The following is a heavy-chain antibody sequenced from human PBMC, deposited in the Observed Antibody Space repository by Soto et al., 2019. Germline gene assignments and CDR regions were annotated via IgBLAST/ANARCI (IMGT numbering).Heavy chain of an antibody. CDR3: AKAPYDSSGYYYFDY. CDR1: GFTFSSCA. J-gene: IGHJ4*02. D-gene: IGHD3-22*01. CDR2: VSGTGGYT. Sequence: EVQLLESGGGLIQPGGSLRLSCAASGFTFSSCAMSWVRQAPEKGLEWVSSVSGTGGYTYYADSVKGRFTISRDNSKNTLYLQMNSLRAEDTAVYYCAKAPYDSSGYYYFDYWGQGTLVTVSS. V-gene: IGHV3-23*01.